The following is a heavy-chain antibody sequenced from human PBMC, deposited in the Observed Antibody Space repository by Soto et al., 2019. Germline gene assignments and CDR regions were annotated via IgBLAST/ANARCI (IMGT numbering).Heavy chain of an antibody. CDR2: INSDGTGT. V-gene: IGHV3-74*01. CDR3: AGDSSGYSYDAFDI. J-gene: IGHJ3*02. CDR1: RFTFSTYW. D-gene: IGHD3-22*01. Sequence: PGGSLRLSCAASRFTFSTYWMHWVRQAPGKGLVWVSRINSDGTGTGYADSVKGRITISRDNAKNTLYLQMSSLRSEDTAVYYCAGDSSGYSYDAFDIWGQGTMVTVSS.